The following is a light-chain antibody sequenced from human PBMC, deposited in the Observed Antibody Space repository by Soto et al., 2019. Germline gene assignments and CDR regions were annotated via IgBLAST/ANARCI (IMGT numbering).Light chain of an antibody. CDR1: QRVINTY. CDR2: GPS. CDR3: QQYGNSPWT. V-gene: IGKV3-20*01. Sequence: ESVLMPSAGTLFIYPGETATLSCRPSQRVINTYLAWYQQKPCQAPRLLIYGPSISPTCIPDTISGRGSGTDFTLTISRLEPDGILVYYCQQYGNSPWTFGQGTQVDIK. J-gene: IGKJ1*01.